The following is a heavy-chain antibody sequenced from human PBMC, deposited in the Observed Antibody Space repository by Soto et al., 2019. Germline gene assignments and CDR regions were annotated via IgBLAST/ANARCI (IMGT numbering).Heavy chain of an antibody. J-gene: IGHJ4*02. D-gene: IGHD3-10*01. Sequence: SETLSLTCTVSGGSISSSSYYWGWIRQPPGKGLEWIGSIYYSGSTYYNPSLKSRVTISVDTSKNQFSLKLSSVTAADTAVYYCARQGVEITMVRGVIDYWGQGTLVTVSS. V-gene: IGHV4-39*01. CDR2: IYYSGST. CDR1: GGSISSSSYY. CDR3: ARQGVEITMVRGVIDY.